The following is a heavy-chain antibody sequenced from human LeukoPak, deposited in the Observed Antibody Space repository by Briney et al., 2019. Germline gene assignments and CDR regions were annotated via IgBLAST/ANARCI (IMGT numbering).Heavy chain of an antibody. CDR3: ARSVRPYYDFWSGYSFDP. V-gene: IGHV4-59*01. CDR1: GGSISSYY. D-gene: IGHD3-3*01. CDR2: IYYSGST. Sequence: SETLSLTCTVSGGSISSYYWSWIRQPPGKGLEWIGYIYYSGSTKYNPSLKSRVTIAVDTSKTQFSLKLSSVTAADTAVYYCARSVRPYYDFWSGYSFDPWGQGTLVTVSS. J-gene: IGHJ5*02.